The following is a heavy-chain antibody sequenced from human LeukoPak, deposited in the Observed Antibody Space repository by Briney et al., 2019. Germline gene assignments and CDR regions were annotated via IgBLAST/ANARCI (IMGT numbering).Heavy chain of an antibody. CDR1: GFTFGSYA. V-gene: IGHV3-30*04. CDR2: ISYDGSSK. J-gene: IGHJ4*02. Sequence: GGSLRLSCAASGFTFGSYAMHWVRPAPGKGLEWVAVISYDGSSKYYADSVKGRFTISRDNSKNTLYLQMNSLRAEDTAVYYCARSTGGYSYGCGDYWGQGTLVTVSS. CDR3: ARSTGGYSYGCGDY. D-gene: IGHD5-18*01.